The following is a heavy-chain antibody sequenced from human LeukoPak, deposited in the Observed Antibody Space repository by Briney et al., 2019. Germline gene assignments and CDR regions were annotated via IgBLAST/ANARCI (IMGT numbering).Heavy chain of an antibody. CDR2: INPNSGDT. Sequence: ASVKVSCKHTFTGHNIHWVRQAPGQGLEWVGWINPNSGDTSCAQKFQGRVTMTRDTSISTAYMDLSRLTSDDAALYYCVVSVQAAAIPAFDCWGQGTQVTVSP. J-gene: IGHJ4*02. V-gene: IGHV1-2*02. CDR1: TFTGHN. D-gene: IGHD3-22*01. CDR3: VVSVQAAAIPAFDC.